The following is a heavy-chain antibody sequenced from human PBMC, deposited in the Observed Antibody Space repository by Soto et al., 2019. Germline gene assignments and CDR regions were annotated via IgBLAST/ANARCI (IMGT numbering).Heavy chain of an antibody. CDR2: IHYSGRT. J-gene: IGHJ1*01. D-gene: IGHD1-26*01. V-gene: IGHV4-59*12. Sequence: PWENLALSCSVSNGSISGFYWTWIRQPPGKILEWIGYIHYSGRTDYNPSLTSRATMSVDTSKNQFSLNLKSITAADTAVYYCLRVGVGLGNKFASRGRRSLVIGSS. CDR3: LRVGVGLGNKFAS. CDR1: NGSISGFY.